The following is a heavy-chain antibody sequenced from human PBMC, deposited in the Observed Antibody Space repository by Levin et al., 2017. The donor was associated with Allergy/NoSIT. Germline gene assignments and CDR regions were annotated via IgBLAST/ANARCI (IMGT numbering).Heavy chain of an antibody. CDR1: GFTFSSYG. D-gene: IGHD6-19*01. J-gene: IGHJ6*03. V-gene: IGHV3-30*18. Sequence: GGSLRLSCAASGFTFSSYGMHWVRQAPGKGLEWVAVISYDGSNKYYADSVKGRFTISRDNSKNTLYLQMNSLRAEDTAVYYCAKDSGSSGWYLGYYYYYYMDGWGKGTTVTVSS. CDR3: AKDSGSSGWYLGYYYYYYMDG. CDR2: ISYDGSNK.